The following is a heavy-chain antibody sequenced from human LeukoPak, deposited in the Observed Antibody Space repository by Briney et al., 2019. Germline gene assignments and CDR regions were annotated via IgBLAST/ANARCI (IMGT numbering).Heavy chain of an antibody. D-gene: IGHD1-20*01. J-gene: IGHJ4*02. CDR2: IYHSGST. Sequence: SETLSLTCTVSGYSISSGYYWGWIRQPPGKGLEWIGSIYHSGSTYYNPSLKSRVTISVDTSKNQFSLKLSSVTAADTAVYYCARTDNWNESYFDYWGQGTLVTVSS. CDR3: ARTDNWNESYFDY. CDR1: GYSISSGYY. V-gene: IGHV4-38-2*02.